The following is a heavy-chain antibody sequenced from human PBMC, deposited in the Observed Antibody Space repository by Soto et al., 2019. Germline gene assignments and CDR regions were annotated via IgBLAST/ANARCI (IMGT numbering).Heavy chain of an antibody. CDR2: IVVGSGNT. V-gene: IGHV1-58*02. Sequence: QMQLVQSGPEVKKPGTSVKVSCKASGFTFTSSAMQWVRQARGQRLVWIGWIVVGSGNTNYAQKFQERVTITRDMSTSTAYMELSSLRSEDTAVYYCAADLRLWFGELPNFDYWGQGTLVTVSS. CDR3: AADLRLWFGELPNFDY. J-gene: IGHJ4*02. D-gene: IGHD3-10*01. CDR1: GFTFTSSA.